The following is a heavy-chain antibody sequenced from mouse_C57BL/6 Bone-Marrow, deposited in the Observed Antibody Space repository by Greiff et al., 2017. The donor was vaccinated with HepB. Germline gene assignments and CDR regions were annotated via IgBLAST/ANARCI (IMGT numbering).Heavy chain of an antibody. Sequence: EVQLVESGGGLVQPGGSLSLSCAASGFTFTDYYMSWVRQPPGKALEWLGFIRNKANGYTTEYSASVKGRFTISRDNSQSILYLQMNALRAEDSATYYWARYPNWDWYFDVWGTGTTVTVSS. CDR1: GFTFTDYY. CDR2: IRNKANGYTT. V-gene: IGHV7-3*01. CDR3: ARYPNWDWYFDV. J-gene: IGHJ1*03. D-gene: IGHD4-1*02.